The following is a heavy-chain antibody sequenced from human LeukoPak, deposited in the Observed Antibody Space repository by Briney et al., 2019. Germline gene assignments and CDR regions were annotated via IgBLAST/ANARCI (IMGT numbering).Heavy chain of an antibody. D-gene: IGHD3-22*01. Sequence: GGSLRLSCAASGFTVNNNYMIWVRQAPGKGLEWVSVIYDDETTYYADSVRGRFGISRDNSKNTLYLQMDTLRAEDTAVYYCARREINGYYLSWGQGTLVTVSS. CDR1: GFTVNNNY. CDR3: ARREINGYYLS. CDR2: IYDDETT. V-gene: IGHV3-53*01. J-gene: IGHJ5*02.